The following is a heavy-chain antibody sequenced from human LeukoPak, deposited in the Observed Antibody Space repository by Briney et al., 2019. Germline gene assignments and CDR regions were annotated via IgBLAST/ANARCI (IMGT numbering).Heavy chain of an antibody. CDR2: IYSGGST. Sequence: GGSLRLSCAASGFTVSSNYMSWVRQAPGKGLEWVSVIYSGGSTYYADSVKGRFTISGDNSKNTLYLQMNSLRAEDTAVYYCARDKQLPPWNAFDIWGQGTMVTVSS. D-gene: IGHD6-6*01. CDR1: GFTVSSNY. J-gene: IGHJ3*02. V-gene: IGHV3-66*01. CDR3: ARDKQLPPWNAFDI.